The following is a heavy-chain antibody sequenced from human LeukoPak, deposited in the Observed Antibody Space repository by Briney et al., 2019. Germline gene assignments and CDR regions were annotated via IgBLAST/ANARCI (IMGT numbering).Heavy chain of an antibody. CDR2: IDHSGST. V-gene: IGHV4-38-2*01. CDR3: ARLMGY. D-gene: IGHD2-8*01. J-gene: IGHJ4*02. Sequence: PSETLSLTCAVPGYSNRSGYYWGGSRQPPGQGLGWMGSIDHSGSTYYNPSLKSRVTISVDTSKNQFSLKLSSVTAADTAVYYCARLMGYWGQGTLVTVSS. CDR1: GYSNRSGYY.